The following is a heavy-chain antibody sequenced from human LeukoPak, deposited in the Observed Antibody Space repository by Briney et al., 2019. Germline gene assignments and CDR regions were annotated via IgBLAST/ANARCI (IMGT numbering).Heavy chain of an antibody. D-gene: IGHD2-8*01. CDR2: ISGSGGST. CDR3: ARDFGGYCTNGVCYTVFDY. CDR1: GFTFSSYA. Sequence: GGSLRLSCAASGFTFSSYAMSWVRQAPGKGLEWVSAISGSGGSTYYADSVKGRFTISRDNSKNTLYLQMNSLRAEDTAVYYCARDFGGYCTNGVCYTVFDYWGQGTLVTVSS. V-gene: IGHV3-23*01. J-gene: IGHJ4*02.